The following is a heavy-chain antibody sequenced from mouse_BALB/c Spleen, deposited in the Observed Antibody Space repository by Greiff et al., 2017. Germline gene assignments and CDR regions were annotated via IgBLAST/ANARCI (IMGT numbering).Heavy chain of an antibody. Sequence: QVQLQQSGAELARPGASVKLSCKASGYTFTSYWMQWVKQRPGQGLEWIGAIYPGDGDTRYTQKFKGKATLTADKSSSTAYMQLSSLASEDSAVYYCARGDYGNSHYFDYWGQGTTLTVSS. CDR1: GYTFTSYW. J-gene: IGHJ2*01. V-gene: IGHV1-87*01. D-gene: IGHD2-1*01. CDR2: IYPGDGDT. CDR3: ARGDYGNSHYFDY.